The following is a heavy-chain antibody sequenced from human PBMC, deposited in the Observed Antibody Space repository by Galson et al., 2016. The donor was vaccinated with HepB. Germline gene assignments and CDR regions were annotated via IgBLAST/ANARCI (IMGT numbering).Heavy chain of an antibody. V-gene: IGHV3-23*01. CDR3: AREGHLWLACFGN. CDR1: GFTFSSYV. D-gene: IGHD3-22*01. J-gene: IGHJ4*02. Sequence: SLRLSCAASGFTFSSYVMSWVRQAPGKGLEWVSGISGSGGSTHYADSVKGRFNISRDNSKNALYLQMNSLRAEDTAVYYCAREGHLWLACFGNWGQGTLVTVSS. CDR2: ISGSGGST.